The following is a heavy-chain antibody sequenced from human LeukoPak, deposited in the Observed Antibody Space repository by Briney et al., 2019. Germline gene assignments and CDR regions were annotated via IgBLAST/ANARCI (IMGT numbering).Heavy chain of an antibody. J-gene: IGHJ6*02. D-gene: IGHD2-2*01. Sequence: PGGSLRLSCEASGFTFSSYTMNWVRQAPGKGLEWVSYISDTSSTIYYADSVKGRFTISRDNAKNSLSLQMNSLRAEDTAVYYCARDPRTFYYYGMDVWGQGTTVTVSS. CDR1: GFTFSSYT. CDR3: ARDPRTFYYYGMDV. V-gene: IGHV3-48*01. CDR2: ISDTSSTI.